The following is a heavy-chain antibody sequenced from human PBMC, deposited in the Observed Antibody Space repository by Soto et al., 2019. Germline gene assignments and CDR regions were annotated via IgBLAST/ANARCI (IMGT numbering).Heavy chain of an antibody. J-gene: IGHJ4*02. Sequence: GFLRLSCTASGFSLNTHWMPWVRQAPGKGLVWVSRIYFDGITTNYADSVKGRLTVSRENAKNTVYLHVNTLRDEDTAVYYCARGGAMGVDYWGQGTLVTVSS. V-gene: IGHV3-74*01. CDR2: IYFDGITT. CDR3: ARGGAMGVDY. D-gene: IGHD1-26*01. CDR1: GFSLNTHW.